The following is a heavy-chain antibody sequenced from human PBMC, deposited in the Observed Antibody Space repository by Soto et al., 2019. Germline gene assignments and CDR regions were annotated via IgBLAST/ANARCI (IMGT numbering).Heavy chain of an antibody. V-gene: IGHV4-39*01. CDR3: ARIPNYDNPYFDD. CDR1: GGSISSSSYY. J-gene: IGHJ4*02. CDR2: IYYSGST. D-gene: IGHD3-22*01. Sequence: SETLSLTCTVSGGSISSSSYYWGWIRQPPGKGLEWIGSIYYSGSTYYNPSLKSRVTISVDTSKNQFSLKLSSVTAADTAVYYCARIPNYDNPYFDDWGQGTLVTVSS.